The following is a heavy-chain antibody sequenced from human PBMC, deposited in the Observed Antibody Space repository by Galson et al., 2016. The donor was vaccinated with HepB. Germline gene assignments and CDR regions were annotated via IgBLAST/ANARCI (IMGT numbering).Heavy chain of an antibody. Sequence: SLRLSCAASGFTFSDCAMHWVRQAPGKGLEYVSAITSDGYGTFYADSVKGRFTMSRDNSKNTLYLQMNSLRAEDTAVYYCASHGGSPSGLLGATEGLDYWGLGTLVTVSS. CDR2: ITSDGYGT. J-gene: IGHJ4*02. CDR3: ASHGGSPSGLLGATEGLDY. V-gene: IGHV3-64*04. D-gene: IGHD3-16*01. CDR1: GFTFSDCA.